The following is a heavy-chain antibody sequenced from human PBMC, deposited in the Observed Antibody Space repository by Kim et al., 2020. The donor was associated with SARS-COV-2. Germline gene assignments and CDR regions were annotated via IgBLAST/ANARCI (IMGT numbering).Heavy chain of an antibody. J-gene: IGHJ4*02. CDR3: ARGRRRTTIAVRPPDY. CDR1: GGSLSGYY. V-gene: IGHV4-34*01. D-gene: IGHD6-6*01. CDR2: INHSGST. Sequence: SETLSLNCAVYGGSLSGYYWKWIRQPPGKGLEWIGEINHSGSTFYNPPLKSRVSISVDTWKNQFSLKLRSVTAADTAGYYCARGRRRTTIAVRPPDYWGQGTLVTVSS.